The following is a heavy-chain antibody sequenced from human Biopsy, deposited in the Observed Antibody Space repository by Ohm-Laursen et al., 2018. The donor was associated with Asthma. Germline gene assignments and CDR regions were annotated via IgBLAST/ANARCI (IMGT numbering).Heavy chain of an antibody. CDR3: ARDGADCSSTSCYGGDYYYYGMDV. CDR2: VSSDGHNK. CDR1: GFVFSQCG. V-gene: IGHV3-30*03. J-gene: IGHJ6*02. Sequence: SLRLSCSASGFVFSQCGMHWVRQGPGKGLEWVALVSSDGHNKYYADSVKGRFTISRDNSKNTLYLQMNSLRAEDTAVYYCARDGADCSSTSCYGGDYYYYGMDVWGQGTTVTVSS. D-gene: IGHD2-2*01.